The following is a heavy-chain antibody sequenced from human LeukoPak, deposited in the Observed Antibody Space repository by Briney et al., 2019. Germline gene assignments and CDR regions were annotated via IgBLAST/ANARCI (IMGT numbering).Heavy chain of an antibody. CDR1: GGTFSSYA. V-gene: IGHV1-69*13. J-gene: IGHJ5*02. CDR2: IIPIFGTA. CDR3: ARGPPGDLDWFDP. D-gene: IGHD3-10*01. Sequence: SVNVSCKASGGTFSSYAISWVRQAPGQGLEWMGGIIPIFGTANYAQKFQGRVTITADESTSTAYMELSSLRSEDTAVYYCARGPPGDLDWFDPWGQGTLVTVSS.